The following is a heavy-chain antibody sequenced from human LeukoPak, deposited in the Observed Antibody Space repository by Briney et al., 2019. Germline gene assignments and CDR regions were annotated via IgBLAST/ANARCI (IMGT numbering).Heavy chain of an antibody. CDR2: LGLDGSNK. Sequence: GSLRLSCAAAGFPLVSSGMHWVRQAPGKGLEWVAFLGLDGSNKYYAASVDGRLSLSRDNSKNTLYLQMTCLRAEDTAVYYCANREVADYWGQGTLVTVSS. CDR1: GFPLVSSG. J-gene: IGHJ4*02. CDR3: ANREVADY. D-gene: IGHD5-12*01. V-gene: IGHV3-30*02.